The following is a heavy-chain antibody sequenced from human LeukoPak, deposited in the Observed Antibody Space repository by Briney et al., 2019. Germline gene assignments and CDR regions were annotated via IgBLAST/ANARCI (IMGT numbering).Heavy chain of an antibody. CDR1: GGTFSSYA. J-gene: IGHJ4*02. D-gene: IGHD3-22*01. Sequence: GSSVKVSCKASGGTFSSYAISWVRQAPGQGLEWMGGTIPIFGTANYAQKFQGRVTITTDESTSTAYMELSSLRSEDTAVYYCARSYDSSGYFDYWGQGTLVTVSS. CDR3: ARSYDSSGYFDY. V-gene: IGHV1-69*05. CDR2: TIPIFGTA.